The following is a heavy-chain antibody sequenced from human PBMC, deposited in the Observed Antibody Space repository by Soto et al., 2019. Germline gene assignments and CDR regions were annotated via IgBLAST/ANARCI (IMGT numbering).Heavy chain of an antibody. CDR1: GFTFSSYA. CDR3: ARDLEPGAFDI. V-gene: IGHV3-30-3*01. CDR2: ISYDGSNK. J-gene: IGHJ3*02. Sequence: GGSLRLSCAASGFTFSSYAMLWVSQAPGKGLEWVAVISYDGSNKYYADSVKGRFTISRDNSKNTLYLQMNSLRAEDTAVYYCARDLEPGAFDIWGQGTMVTVSS.